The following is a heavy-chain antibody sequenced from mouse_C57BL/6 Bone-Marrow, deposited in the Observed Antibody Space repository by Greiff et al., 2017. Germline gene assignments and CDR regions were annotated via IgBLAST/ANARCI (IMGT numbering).Heavy chain of an antibody. CDR2: LYPVNGDP. Sequence: DVKLAESGAELVRPGASVKLFCPASGFNIKDVYMHWVKQRPEQGLEWIGWLYPVNGDPEYASKFQGKATIAVDTSSNTAYLQRSSLTSEDTAVYYCTRIAYWGQGTLVTVSA. J-gene: IGHJ3*01. CDR1: GFNIKDVY. CDR3: TRIAY. V-gene: IGHV14-4*01.